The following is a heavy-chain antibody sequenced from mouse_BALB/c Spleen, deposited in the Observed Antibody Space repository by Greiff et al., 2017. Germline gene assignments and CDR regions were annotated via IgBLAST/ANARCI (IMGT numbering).Heavy chain of an antibody. CDR2: INPGSGGT. CDR3: ARHYDGYYGFAY. D-gene: IGHD2-3*01. CDR1: GYAFTNYL. J-gene: IGHJ3*01. Sequence: VQLQQSGAELVRPGTSVKVSCKASGYAFTNYLIEWVKQRPGQGLEWIGVINPGSGGTNYNEKFKGKATLTADKSSSTAYMQLSSLTSDDSAVYFCARHYDGYYGFAYWGQGTLVTVSA. V-gene: IGHV1-54*01.